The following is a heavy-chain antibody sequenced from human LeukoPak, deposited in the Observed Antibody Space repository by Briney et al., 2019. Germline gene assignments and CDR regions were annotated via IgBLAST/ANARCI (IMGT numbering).Heavy chain of an antibody. CDR2: ISGSGGST. CDR3: ASGSGWTFEY. CDR1: GFTFSSYG. J-gene: IGHJ4*02. D-gene: IGHD6-19*01. V-gene: IGHV3-23*01. Sequence: PGGSLRLSCAASGFTFSSYGMSWVRQAPGKGLDWVSAISGSGGSTYYADSVKGRFTISRDNAKNSLYLQMDNLRAEDTAVYCCASGSGWTFEYWGQGTQVTVSS.